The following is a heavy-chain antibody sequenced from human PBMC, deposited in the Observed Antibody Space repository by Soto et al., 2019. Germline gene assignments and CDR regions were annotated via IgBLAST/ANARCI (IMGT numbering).Heavy chain of an antibody. CDR3: ARGLPLTGGNLNWFDS. D-gene: IGHD7-27*01. CDR2: IYYSGSP. J-gene: IGHJ5*01. Sequence: SETLSLTCTVSGGSIISSNSFWVWIRQPPGQGREWIASIYYSGSPYYNPSLKSRLTISVDTSKNLFSVKLISVTAADTAVYYCARGLPLTGGNLNWFDSWGQGTLVTVSS. CDR1: GGSIISSNSF. V-gene: IGHV4-39*01.